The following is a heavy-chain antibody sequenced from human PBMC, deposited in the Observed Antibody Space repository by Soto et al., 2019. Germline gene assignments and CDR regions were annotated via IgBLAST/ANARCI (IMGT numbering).Heavy chain of an antibody. D-gene: IGHD2-21*02. J-gene: IGHJ4*02. CDR2: INHSGST. CDR1: GGSFSGYY. CDR3: ARGIFYCGGDCYSNSVAPFDY. Sequence: SETLSLTCAVYGGSFSGYYWSWIRQPPGKGLEWIGEINHSGSTNYNPSLKSRVTISVDTSKNQFSLKLSSVTAADTAVYYCARGIFYCGGDCYSNSVAPFDYWGQGTLVTVYS. V-gene: IGHV4-34*01.